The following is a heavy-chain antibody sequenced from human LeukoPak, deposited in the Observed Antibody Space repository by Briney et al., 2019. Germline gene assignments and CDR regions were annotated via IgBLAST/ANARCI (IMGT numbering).Heavy chain of an antibody. CDR3: ARVKSLLFRCSSTSCSTPRGPNWLDP. CDR2: INHSGST. D-gene: IGHD2-2*01. V-gene: IGHV4-34*01. Sequence: SETLSLTCAVYGGSFSGYYWSWIRQPPGKGLEWIGEINHSGSTNYNPSLKSRVTISVDTSKNQFSLKLSSVTAADTAVYYCARVKSLLFRCSSTSCSTPRGPNWLDPWGQGTLVTVSS. CDR1: GGSFSGYY. J-gene: IGHJ5*02.